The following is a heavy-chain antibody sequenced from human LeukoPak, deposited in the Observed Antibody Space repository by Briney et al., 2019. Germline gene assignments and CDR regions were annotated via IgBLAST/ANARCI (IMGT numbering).Heavy chain of an antibody. J-gene: IGHJ6*02. D-gene: IGHD1-14*01. CDR3: ARESWHLRTNYYYGMDV. CDR2: IYSSGST. V-gene: IGHV4-61*02. Sequence: SQTLSLTCTVSAGSISSAGYYWSWIRQPAGKGLEWIGRIYSSGSTNYNPSLKSRVTISVDTSKTQFSLKLSSVTAADTAVYYCARESWHLRTNYYYGMDVWGQGTTVTVSS. CDR1: AGSISSAGYY.